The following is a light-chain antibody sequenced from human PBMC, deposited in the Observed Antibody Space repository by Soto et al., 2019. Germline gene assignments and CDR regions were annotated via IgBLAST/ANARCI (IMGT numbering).Light chain of an antibody. V-gene: IGKV3D-15*01. J-gene: IGKJ1*01. CDR2: GAS. CDR1: QRISTN. Sequence: EIVMTQSPATLSVSPGESATLSCRASQRISTNLAWYQHKRGQAPRLLIYGASTRATGIPARFSGSGSETEFTLTISRLEPEDFAVYYCQQYGSSGTFGQGTKVDIK. CDR3: QQYGSSGT.